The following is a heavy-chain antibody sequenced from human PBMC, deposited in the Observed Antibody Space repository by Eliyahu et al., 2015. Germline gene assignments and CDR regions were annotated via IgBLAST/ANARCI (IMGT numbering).Heavy chain of an antibody. D-gene: IGHD3-9*01. CDR1: GXTFSSXG. CDR3: AKTRYDIPDY. Sequence: QVQLVESGGGVVQPGRXLXLSXAASGXTFSSXGXHWVRQAPGKGLEWVAVISYDGSNKYYADSVKGRFTISRDNSKNTLYLQMNSLRAEDTAVYYCAKTRYDIPDYWGQGTLVTVSS. J-gene: IGHJ4*02. V-gene: IGHV3-30*18. CDR2: ISYDGSNK.